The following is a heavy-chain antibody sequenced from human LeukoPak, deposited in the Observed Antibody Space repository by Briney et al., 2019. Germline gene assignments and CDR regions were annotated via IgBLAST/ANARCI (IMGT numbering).Heavy chain of an antibody. V-gene: IGHV3-66*01. Sequence: HAGGSLRLSCAASGFSVSSDYMSWVRQAPGKGLEWVSSIYSGGKTLYADSVKDRFTISRDNSENTLHLQMTSLRVEDAAMYYCARDLVVAGTYGFGNWGQGTLVTVSS. CDR3: ARDLVVAGTYGFGN. J-gene: IGHJ4*02. CDR2: IYSGGKT. D-gene: IGHD2-15*01. CDR1: GFSVSSDY.